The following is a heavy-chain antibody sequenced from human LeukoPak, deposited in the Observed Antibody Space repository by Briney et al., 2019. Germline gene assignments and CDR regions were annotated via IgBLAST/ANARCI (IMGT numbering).Heavy chain of an antibody. CDR2: ISAYNGNT. Sequence: ASVKASCKASGYTFTSYGISWVRQAPGQGLEWMGWISAYNGNTNYAQKFQGRVTMTRDTSISTAYMEPSRLRSDDTAVYYCARGWTGDDSSGYYYRRYFDYWGQGTLVTVSS. CDR3: ARGWTGDDSSGYYYRRYFDY. CDR1: GYTFTSYG. J-gene: IGHJ4*02. D-gene: IGHD3-22*01. V-gene: IGHV1-18*01.